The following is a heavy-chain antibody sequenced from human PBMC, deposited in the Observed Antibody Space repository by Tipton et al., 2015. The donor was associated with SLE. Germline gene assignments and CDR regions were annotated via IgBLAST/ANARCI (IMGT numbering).Heavy chain of an antibody. CDR3: ARQGAYYDVRNESKNRNWFAP. D-gene: IGHD3-3*01. J-gene: IGHJ5*02. CDR1: GGSIGSSNYY. Sequence: LRLSCTVSGGSIGSSNYYWGWIRQPPGKGLEWIGSIYHGGNTYYNPSLKSRVTVSVDTSKNQISLKLTSVTAADTAVYYCARQGAYYDVRNESKNRNWFAPWGQGTLVSVSS. CDR2: IYHGGNT. V-gene: IGHV4-39*01.